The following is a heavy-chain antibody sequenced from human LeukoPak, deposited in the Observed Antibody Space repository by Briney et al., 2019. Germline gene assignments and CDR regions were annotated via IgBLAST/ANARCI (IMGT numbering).Heavy chain of an antibody. CDR1: GFTVSNNY. Sequence: GGSLRLSCAASGFTVSNNYINWVRQAPGKGLEWVSVISSGGRTYSADSVKGRFTISRDNSKNTLYLQMSSLRVEDTAVYYCARDGVGSSWTTLDSWGQGTLVTVSS. D-gene: IGHD6-13*01. J-gene: IGHJ4*02. CDR2: ISSGGRT. V-gene: IGHV3-66*01. CDR3: ARDGVGSSWTTLDS.